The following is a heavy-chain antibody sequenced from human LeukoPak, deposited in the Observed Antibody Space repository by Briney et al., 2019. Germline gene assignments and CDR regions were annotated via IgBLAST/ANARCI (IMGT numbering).Heavy chain of an antibody. J-gene: IGHJ4*02. D-gene: IGHD3-22*01. Sequence: ASVKVSCKASGYTFTSYAMHWVRQAPGQRLEWMGWFNAGNGNTKYSQKFQGRVTITRDTSASTAYMELSSLRSEDTDVYYCARGDYYDSSGPDYWGQGTLVTVSS. V-gene: IGHV1-3*01. CDR1: GYTFTSYA. CDR2: FNAGNGNT. CDR3: ARGDYYDSSGPDY.